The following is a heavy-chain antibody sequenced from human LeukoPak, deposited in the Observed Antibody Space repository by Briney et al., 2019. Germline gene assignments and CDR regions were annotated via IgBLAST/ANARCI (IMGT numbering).Heavy chain of an antibody. J-gene: IGHJ4*02. CDR1: GGSISSSY. Sequence: PSETLSPTCSVSGGSISSSYWGWIRQPPGKGLEWIGYIHYSGSTNYNPSLKSRVTISLDPSKNQFSLKLSSVTAADTAVYYCARYHSIKVTFDYWGQGTLVTVSS. CDR2: IHYSGST. V-gene: IGHV4-59*01. CDR3: ARYHSIKVTFDY. D-gene: IGHD5-24*01.